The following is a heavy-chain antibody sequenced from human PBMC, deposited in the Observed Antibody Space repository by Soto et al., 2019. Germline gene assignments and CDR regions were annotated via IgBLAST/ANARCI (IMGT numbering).Heavy chain of an antibody. D-gene: IGHD3-10*01. Sequence: GGSLRLSCAASGFSFSSYGMYWVRQAPGEGLEWLANIRYDGSKEYYADFVKGRFTISRDNSKNTLYLQMNSLRAEDTAVYYCARDRTYFGSGAVGMDVWGQGTTVTVSS. V-gene: IGHV3-30*02. CDR3: ARDRTYFGSGAVGMDV. CDR1: GFSFSSYG. CDR2: IRYDGSKE. J-gene: IGHJ6*02.